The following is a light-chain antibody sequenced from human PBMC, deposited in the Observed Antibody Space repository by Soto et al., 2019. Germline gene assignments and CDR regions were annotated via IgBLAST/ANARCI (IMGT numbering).Light chain of an antibody. CDR1: QSVRTY. V-gene: IGKV3-11*01. CDR3: QQRSNWGLT. CDR2: DAS. Sequence: EIELTQSPATLSLSPGERATITCRASQSVRTYLAWYQQKPGQAPNLLIYDASNWQTGIPSRFSGSGSGTDFTLTISSLEPEDFAFYYCQQRSNWGLTFGGGTKVEIK. J-gene: IGKJ4*01.